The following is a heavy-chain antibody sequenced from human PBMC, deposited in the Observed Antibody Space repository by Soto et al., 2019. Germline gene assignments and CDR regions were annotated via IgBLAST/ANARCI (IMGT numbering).Heavy chain of an antibody. J-gene: IGHJ4*02. CDR3: AKAIRVTVDY. D-gene: IGHD4-4*01. Sequence: GGSRRLSCAISGFSFSIYAMSLFRQAPGKGLEWVSAISGSGANTYYADSVKGRFTICRENSKSTLYLQMNSLRAEDTPVYYCAKAIRVTVDYWAQGTLVTVSS. CDR2: ISGSGANT. CDR1: GFSFSIYA. V-gene: IGHV3-23*01.